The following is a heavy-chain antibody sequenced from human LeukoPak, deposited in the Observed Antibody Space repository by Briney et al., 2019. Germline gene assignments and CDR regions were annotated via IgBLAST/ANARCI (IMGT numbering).Heavy chain of an antibody. D-gene: IGHD2-15*01. J-gene: IGHJ4*02. V-gene: IGHV4-30-2*01. CDR3: ARGRRGYCSGGSCYYFDY. CDR1: GGSISSGGYS. Sequence: PSETLSLTCAVSGGSISSGGYSWSWIRQPPGKGLEWIGYIYHSGSTNYNPSLKSRVTISVDTSKNQFSLKLGSVTAADTAVYYCARGRRGYCSGGSCYYFDYWGQGTLVTVSS. CDR2: IYHSGST.